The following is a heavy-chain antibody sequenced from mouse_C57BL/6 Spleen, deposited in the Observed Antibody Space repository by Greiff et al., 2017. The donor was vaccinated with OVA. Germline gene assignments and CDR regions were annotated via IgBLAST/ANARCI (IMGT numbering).Heavy chain of an antibody. Sequence: QVQLQQSGAELVKPGASVKLSCKASGYTFTSYWMQWVKQRPGQGLEWIGEIDPSDSYTNYNQKFKGKATLTVDTSSSTAYMQLSSLTSEDSAVYYCARCDGTTDYYAMDYWGQGTSVTVSS. CDR2: IDPSDSYT. J-gene: IGHJ4*01. D-gene: IGHD2-3*01. CDR1: GYTFTSYW. CDR3: ARCDGTTDYYAMDY. V-gene: IGHV1-50*01.